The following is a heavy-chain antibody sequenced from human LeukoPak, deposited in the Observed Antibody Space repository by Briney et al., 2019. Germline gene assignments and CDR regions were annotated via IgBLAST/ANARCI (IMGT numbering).Heavy chain of an antibody. J-gene: IGHJ4*02. V-gene: IGHV1-18*01. D-gene: IGHD6-19*01. CDR3: AREGKYSSGWDYFDY. Sequence: ASVKVSCKASGYTFTSYGISWVRQAPGQGLEWMGWISAYNGNTNYAQKLQGRVTMTTNTSTSTAYMELRSLRSDDTAVYYCAREGKYSSGWDYFDYWGQGTLVTVSS. CDR1: GYTFTSYG. CDR2: ISAYNGNT.